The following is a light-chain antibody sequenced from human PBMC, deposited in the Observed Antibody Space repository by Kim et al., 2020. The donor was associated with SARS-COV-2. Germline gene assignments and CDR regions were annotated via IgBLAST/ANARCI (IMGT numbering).Light chain of an antibody. J-gene: IGLJ3*02. Sequence: QLVLTQPPSASASLGASVTLTRTLSSGYSNYKVDWYQQRPGKGPRFVMRVGTGGIVGSKGDGIPDRFSVLGSGLNRYLTIKNIQEEDESDYHCGADHGSGSNFVWVFGGGTQLTVL. CDR2: VGTGGIVG. V-gene: IGLV9-49*01. CDR1: SGYSNYK. CDR3: GADHGSGSNFVWV.